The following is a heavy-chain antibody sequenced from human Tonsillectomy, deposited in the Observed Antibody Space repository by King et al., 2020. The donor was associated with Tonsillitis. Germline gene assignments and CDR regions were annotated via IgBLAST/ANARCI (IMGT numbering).Heavy chain of an antibody. CDR2: IYPGDSDT. CDR1: GYSFTSYW. Sequence: QLVQSGAEVKKPGESLKISCKGSGYSFTSYWIGWVRQMPGKGLEWMGIIYPGDSDTRYSPSFQGQVTISADKSISTAYLQWSSLKASDTAMYYCARLGDRSGYYQYYFDYCGQGTLVTVSS. D-gene: IGHD3-22*01. CDR3: ARLGDRSGYYQYYFDY. V-gene: IGHV5-51*03. J-gene: IGHJ4*02.